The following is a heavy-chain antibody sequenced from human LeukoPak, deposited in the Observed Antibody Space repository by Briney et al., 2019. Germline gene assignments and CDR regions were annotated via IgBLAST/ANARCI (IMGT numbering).Heavy chain of an antibody. CDR3: ARARGGYDLDY. Sequence: PGGSLRLSCAASGFTFSSYWMSWVRQAPGKGLEWVANIKQDGGEKYYVESVKGRSTISRDNVKNSLYLQINSLRVEDTAVYYCARARGGYDLDYWGQGTLVTVSS. CDR2: IKQDGGEK. D-gene: IGHD5-12*01. J-gene: IGHJ4*02. CDR1: GFTFSSYW. V-gene: IGHV3-7*01.